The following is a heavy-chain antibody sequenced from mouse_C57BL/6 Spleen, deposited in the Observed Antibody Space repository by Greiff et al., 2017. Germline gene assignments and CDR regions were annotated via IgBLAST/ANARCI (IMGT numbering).Heavy chain of an antibody. J-gene: IGHJ4*01. CDR2: ISNGGGST. Sequence: EVKLMESGGGLVQPGGSLKLSCAASGFTFSDYYMYWVRQTPEKRLGWVAYISNGGGSTYYPDTVKGRFTISRDNAKNTLYLQMSRLKSEDTAMYYCARSYVYYAMDYWGQGTSVTVSS. CDR3: ARSYVYYAMDY. CDR1: GFTFSDYY. V-gene: IGHV5-12*01. D-gene: IGHD1-1*01.